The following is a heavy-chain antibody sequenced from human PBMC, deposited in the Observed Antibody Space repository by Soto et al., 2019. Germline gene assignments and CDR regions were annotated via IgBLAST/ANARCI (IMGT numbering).Heavy chain of an antibody. CDR2: ISSSSSYI. Sequence: EVQLVESGGGLVKPGGSLRLSCAASGFTFSSYSMNWVRQAPGKGLEWVSSISSSSSYIYYADSVKGRFTISRDNAKNSLYLQMNSLRAEDTAVYYCARGRRDSGTIYYFDYWGQGTLVTVSS. J-gene: IGHJ4*02. V-gene: IGHV3-21*01. D-gene: IGHD1-26*01. CDR3: ARGRRDSGTIYYFDY. CDR1: GFTFSSYS.